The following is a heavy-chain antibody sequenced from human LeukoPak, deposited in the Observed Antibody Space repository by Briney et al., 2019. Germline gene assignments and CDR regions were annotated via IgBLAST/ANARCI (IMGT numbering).Heavy chain of an antibody. D-gene: IGHD3-10*01. CDR1: GYTFTSYY. CDR3: ARDLPPKYGSGSYYQYDY. CDR2: INPSGGST. Sequence: ASVKVSCKASGYTFTSYYMHWVRQAPGQGLEWMGIINPSGGSTSYAQKFQGRVTMTRDTSTSTVYMELSSLRSEGTAVYYCARDLPPKYGSGSYYQYDYWGQGTLVTVSS. J-gene: IGHJ4*02. V-gene: IGHV1-46*01.